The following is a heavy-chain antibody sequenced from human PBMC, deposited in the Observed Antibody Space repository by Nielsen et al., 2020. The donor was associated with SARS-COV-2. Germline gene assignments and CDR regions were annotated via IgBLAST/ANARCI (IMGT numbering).Heavy chain of an antibody. Sequence: GGSLRLSCAASGFTFSDYTLNWVRRAPGKGLEWVSSISSSSTYIYYADSVKGRFTISRNNSKNTLYLQMNSLRAEDTAVYYCAKDVLLGYCSGGSCSRGWFDPWGQGTLVTVSS. CDR1: GFTFSDYT. V-gene: IGHV3-21*04. CDR2: ISSSSTYI. CDR3: AKDVLLGYCSGGSCSRGWFDP. D-gene: IGHD2-15*01. J-gene: IGHJ5*02.